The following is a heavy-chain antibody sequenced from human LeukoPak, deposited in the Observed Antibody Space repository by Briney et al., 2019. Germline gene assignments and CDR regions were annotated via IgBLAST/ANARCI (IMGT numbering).Heavy chain of an antibody. V-gene: IGHV3-11*01. CDR3: ARASPTVTTPGAFDI. CDR2: ISSSGSTI. J-gene: IGHJ3*02. Sequence: GGSLRLSCAASGFTFSDYYMSWIRQAPGKGLEWVSYISSSGSTIYYADSVKGRFTISRDNAKNPLYLQMNSLRAEDTAVYYCARASPTVTTPGAFDIWGQGTMVTVSS. CDR1: GFTFSDYY. D-gene: IGHD4-17*01.